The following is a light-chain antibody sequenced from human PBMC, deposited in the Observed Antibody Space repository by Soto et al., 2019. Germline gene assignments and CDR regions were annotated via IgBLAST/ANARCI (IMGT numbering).Light chain of an antibody. V-gene: IGKV1-39*01. Sequence: DIQMTQSPSSLSASVGDRVTVTCRASQTIDDYLNWYQQKPGKAPKLLIYAASNLQSGVPSRFSGGGSGTDFTLTISSLQPEDVATYYCQQSYSTLTFGGGTKVEIK. J-gene: IGKJ4*01. CDR1: QTIDDY. CDR3: QQSYSTLT. CDR2: AAS.